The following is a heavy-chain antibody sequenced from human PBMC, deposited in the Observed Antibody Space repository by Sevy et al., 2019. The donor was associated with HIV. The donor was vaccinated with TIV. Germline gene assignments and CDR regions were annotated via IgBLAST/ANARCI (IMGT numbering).Heavy chain of an antibody. V-gene: IGHV3-7*01. CDR3: ARDGYGYTDV. CDR1: GFTFSTSW. CDR2: IGPDGNEK. D-gene: IGHD6-13*01. J-gene: IGHJ6*03. Sequence: GGSLRLSCTASGFTFSTSWMTWLRQAPGRGLEWVANIGPDGNEKYYLDSVRGRFTTSRDTAKNSLHLQMNSLRAEDTAVYFCARDGYGYTDVWGKGTTVTVSS.